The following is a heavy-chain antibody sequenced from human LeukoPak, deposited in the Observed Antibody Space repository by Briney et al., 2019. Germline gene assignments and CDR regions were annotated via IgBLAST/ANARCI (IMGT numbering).Heavy chain of an antibody. CDR3: ATTGLVPAAMEDYYGMDV. CDR1: GYTFTGYY. J-gene: IGHJ6*02. V-gene: IGHV1-2*04. D-gene: IGHD2-2*01. Sequence: ASVKLSCKASGYTFTGYYMHWVRQAPGQGLEWMGWINPNSGGTNYAQKFQGWVTMTRDTSISTAYMELSRLRSDDTAVYYCATTGLVPAAMEDYYGMDVWGQGTTVTVSS. CDR2: INPNSGGT.